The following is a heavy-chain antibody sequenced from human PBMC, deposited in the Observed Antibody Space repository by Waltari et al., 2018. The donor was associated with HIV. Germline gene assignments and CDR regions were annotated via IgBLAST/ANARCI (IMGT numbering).Heavy chain of an antibody. J-gene: IGHJ5*02. CDR1: GFIFSNYD. CDR2: NSGRGSTT. D-gene: IGHD1-26*01. V-gene: IGHV3-23*01. CDR3: AKDGGSYSGWYDP. Sequence: EVQLLESGGGLAQPGGSRRLSCAASGFIFSNYDMHWIRHSPGKGLEWISLNSGRGSTTYYTDSVKGRFIISRDNARNILFLQMNNLRVEDTAVYYCAKDGGSYSGWYDPWGQGTLVTVSS.